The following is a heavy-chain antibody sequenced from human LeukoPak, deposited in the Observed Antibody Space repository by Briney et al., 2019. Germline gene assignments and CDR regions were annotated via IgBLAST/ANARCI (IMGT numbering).Heavy chain of an antibody. CDR1: GGSISSYY. CDR2: IYTSGST. Sequence: PSETLSLTCTASGGSISSYYWSWIRQPPGKGLEWIGYIYTSGSTNYNPSLKSRVTISVDTSKNQFSLKLSSVTAADTAVYYCARRAVVTGIDYWGQGTLVTVSS. V-gene: IGHV4-4*09. J-gene: IGHJ4*02. D-gene: IGHD4-23*01. CDR3: ARRAVVTGIDY.